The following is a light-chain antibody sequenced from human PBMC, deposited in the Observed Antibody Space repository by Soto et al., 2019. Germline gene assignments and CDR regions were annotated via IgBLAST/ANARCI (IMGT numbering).Light chain of an antibody. CDR1: QSVSID. J-gene: IGKJ5*01. CDR3: QQYGSSPIT. V-gene: IGKV3-20*01. CDR2: GAS. Sequence: EIVMTQSPATVPVSPGERVTLSCRASQSVSIDLAWYQQKPGQAPRLLIYGASSRAPGIPDRFSGSGSGTDFTLTITPLEPEDFAVYFCQQYGSSPITFGQGTRLEIK.